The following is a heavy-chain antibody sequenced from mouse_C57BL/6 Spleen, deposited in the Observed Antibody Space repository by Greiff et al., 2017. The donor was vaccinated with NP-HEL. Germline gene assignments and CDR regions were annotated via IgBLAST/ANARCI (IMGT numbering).Heavy chain of an antibody. CDR3: ARRSVVANFDY. D-gene: IGHD1-1*01. Sequence: EVKLMESGGGLVQPGGSLSLSCAASGFTFTDYYMSWVRQPPGKALEWLGFIRNKANGYTTEYSASVKGRFTISRDNSQSILYLQMNALRAEDSATYYCARRSVVANFDYWGQGTTLTVSS. CDR1: GFTFTDYY. V-gene: IGHV7-3*01. J-gene: IGHJ2*01. CDR2: IRNKANGYTT.